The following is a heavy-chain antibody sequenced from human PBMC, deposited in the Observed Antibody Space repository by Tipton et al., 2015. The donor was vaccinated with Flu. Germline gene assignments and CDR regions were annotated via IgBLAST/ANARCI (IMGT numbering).Heavy chain of an antibody. V-gene: IGHV4-61*02. J-gene: IGHJ4*02. CDR3: ARRLSSVIWSEGFDF. Sequence: TLSLTCTVSGGSITNDKYSWSWIRQPAGKGLEWIGRIYTSGSTKYNPSLESRVTISIDTSKNQFSLRLSSVTAADTAVYYCARRLSSVIWSEGFDFWGRGSLVTVSS. D-gene: IGHD3-22*01. CDR1: GGSITNDKYS. CDR2: IYTSGST.